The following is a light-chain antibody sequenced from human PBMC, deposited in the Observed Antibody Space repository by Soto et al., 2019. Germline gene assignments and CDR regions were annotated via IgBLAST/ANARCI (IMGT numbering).Light chain of an antibody. CDR2: DAS. J-gene: IGKJ1*01. CDR1: QSVRTY. CDR3: QQYGFSPRT. V-gene: IGKV3-20*01. Sequence: EIVLTQSPVTLSLSPGERATLSCRASQSVRTYLAWYQVKPGQAPRLLIYDASRRASGVPARFSGSGSGTDFTLTISSLEPEDFAVYYCQQYGFSPRTFGQGTKVDIK.